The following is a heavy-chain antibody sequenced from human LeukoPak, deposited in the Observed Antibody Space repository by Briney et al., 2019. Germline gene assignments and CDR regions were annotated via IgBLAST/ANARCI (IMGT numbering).Heavy chain of an antibody. CDR1: GGSFSGYY. Sequence: SETLSLTCGVYGGSFSGYYWNWIRQPPGMGLEWIGEINHRGGTGYNPSLKSRVTISVDTSKNQFSLKLSSVTAADTAVYYCARTYYYDSSGYYYAMSDWGQGTLVTVSS. CDR3: ARTYYYDSSGYYYAMSD. CDR2: INHRGGT. V-gene: IGHV4-34*01. J-gene: IGHJ4*02. D-gene: IGHD3-22*01.